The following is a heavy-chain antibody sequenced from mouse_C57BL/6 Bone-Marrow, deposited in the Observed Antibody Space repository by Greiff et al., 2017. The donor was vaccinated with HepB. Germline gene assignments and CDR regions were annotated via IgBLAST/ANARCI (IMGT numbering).Heavy chain of an antibody. CDR2: IYPGDGDT. V-gene: IGHV1-82*01. CDR1: VYSFSSSW. D-gene: IGHD2-1*01. J-gene: IGHJ4*01. CDR3: AREGDGNDGAMDY. Sequence: SFTISFNSSVYSFSSSWMNWVKQRPGKGLEWIGRIYPGDGDTNYNGKFKGKATLTADKSSSTAYMQLSSLTSEDSAVYFCAREGDGNDGAMDYWGQGTSVTVSS.